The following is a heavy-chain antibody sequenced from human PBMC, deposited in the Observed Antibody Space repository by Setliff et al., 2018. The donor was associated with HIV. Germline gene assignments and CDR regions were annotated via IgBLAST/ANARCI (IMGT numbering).Heavy chain of an antibody. Sequence: PSETLSLTCAVSGVSMSRTSYYWGWIRQSPGKGLEWIGSMYYSGSTYYNPSLKSRVTIAIDTSKNQFSLKLTSVTAADTAVYYCARVITMVWTTFDPWGQGTLVTVS. CDR3: ARVITMVWTTFDP. CDR1: GVSMSRTSYY. J-gene: IGHJ5*02. D-gene: IGHD3-10*01. V-gene: IGHV4-39*07. CDR2: MYYSGST.